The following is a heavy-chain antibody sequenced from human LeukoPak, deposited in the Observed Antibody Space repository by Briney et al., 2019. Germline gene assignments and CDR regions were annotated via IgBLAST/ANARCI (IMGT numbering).Heavy chain of an antibody. V-gene: IGHV4-59*01. CDR3: ARGPTRSITIFGVVIEDGMDV. J-gene: IGHJ6*02. D-gene: IGHD3-3*01. CDR1: GGSISSYY. CDR2: IYYSGST. Sequence: SETLSLTCTVSGGSISSYYWSWIRQPPGKGLEWLGYIYYSGSTNYNPSLKSRVTISVDTSKNQFSLKLSSVTAADTAVYYCARGPTRSITIFGVVIEDGMDVWGQGTTVTVSS.